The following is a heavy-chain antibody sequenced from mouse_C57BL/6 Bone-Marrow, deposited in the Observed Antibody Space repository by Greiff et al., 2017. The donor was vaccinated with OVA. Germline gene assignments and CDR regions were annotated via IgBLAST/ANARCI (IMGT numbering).Heavy chain of an antibody. CDR2: INPSNGGT. Sequence: EVQLQQSGPVLVKPGASVKMSCKASGYTFTDYYMNWVKPSHGKSLAWIGVINPSNGGTSSNKKFKGKATLLVVKSSSTAYMELNSLTSDDAAVYYCARWTFYDHDERGYYYAMDYWGQGTSVTVSS. D-gene: IGHD2-4*01. CDR1: GYTFTDYY. V-gene: IGHV1-19*01. J-gene: IGHJ4*01. CDR3: ARWTFYDHDERGYYYAMDY.